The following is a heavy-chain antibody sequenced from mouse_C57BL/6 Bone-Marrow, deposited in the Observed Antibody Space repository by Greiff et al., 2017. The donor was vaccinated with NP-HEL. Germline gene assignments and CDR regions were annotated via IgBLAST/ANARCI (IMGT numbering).Heavy chain of an antibody. J-gene: IGHJ2*01. V-gene: IGHV1-50*01. D-gene: IGHD1-3*01. Sequence: VQLKQPGAELVKPGASVKLSCKASGYTFTSYWMQWVKQRPGQGLEWIGEIDPSDSYTNYNQKFKGKATLTVDTSSSTAYMQLSSLTSEDSAVYYCAKEAQGFDYWGQGTTLTVSS. CDR1: GYTFTSYW. CDR3: AKEAQGFDY. CDR2: IDPSDSYT.